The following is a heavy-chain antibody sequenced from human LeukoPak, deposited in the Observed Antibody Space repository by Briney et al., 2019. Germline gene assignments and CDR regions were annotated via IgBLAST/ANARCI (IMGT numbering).Heavy chain of an antibody. CDR3: TTDPVGGSGFDY. V-gene: IGHV3-15*01. CDR1: GFIFNDAW. CDR2: IKSKTHGGTV. J-gene: IGHJ4*02. D-gene: IGHD3-10*01. Sequence: GGSLRLSCAASGFIFNDAWMTWVRQAPGKGLEWVGRIKSKTHGGTVEYTAPVKGRFTISRDDSKNTLYLQMNNLKTEDTAVYYCTTDPVGGSGFDYWGQGTLVTVSS.